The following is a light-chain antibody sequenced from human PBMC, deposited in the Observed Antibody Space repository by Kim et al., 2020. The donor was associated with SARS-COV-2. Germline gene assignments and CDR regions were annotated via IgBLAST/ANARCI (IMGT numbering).Light chain of an antibody. CDR3: QKYDNAPWT. V-gene: IGKV1-27*01. Sequence: AAVGDEVTITCRAGQDMSNHLAWYQQKPGKVPKVLISAAAALQSGVPSRLSGSRSGTDFTLTISSLQPEDVATYYCQKYDNAPWTFGQGTKVDIK. J-gene: IGKJ1*01. CDR2: AAA. CDR1: QDMSNH.